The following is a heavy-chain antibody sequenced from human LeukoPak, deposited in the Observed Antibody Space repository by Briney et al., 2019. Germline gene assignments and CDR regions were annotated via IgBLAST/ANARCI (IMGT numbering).Heavy chain of an antibody. CDR2: ISYDGSNK. CDR3: AKSGCSGTSCYVNY. CDR1: GFTFSDYG. V-gene: IGHV3-30*18. D-gene: IGHD2-2*01. J-gene: IGHJ4*02. Sequence: GGSLRLSCAASGFTFSDYGMHWVRQSLGKGLEWVAVISYDGSNKYYVDSVKGRFTISRDNSKNTLYLQMNGLRGEDTALYYCAKSGCSGTSCYVNYWGQGTLVTVSS.